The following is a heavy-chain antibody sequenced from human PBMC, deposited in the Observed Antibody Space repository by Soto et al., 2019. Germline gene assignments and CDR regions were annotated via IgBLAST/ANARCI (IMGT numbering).Heavy chain of an antibody. Sequence: SETLSLTCAVYGGSFSGYYWSWIRQPPGKGLEWIGEINHSGSTNYNPSLKSRVTISVDTSKNQFSLKLSSVTAADTAVYYCARGHAGYDILTGYSHGWYYGMDVWGQGTTVTVSS. J-gene: IGHJ6*02. V-gene: IGHV4-34*01. CDR2: INHSGST. D-gene: IGHD3-9*01. CDR1: GGSFSGYY. CDR3: ARGHAGYDILTGYSHGWYYGMDV.